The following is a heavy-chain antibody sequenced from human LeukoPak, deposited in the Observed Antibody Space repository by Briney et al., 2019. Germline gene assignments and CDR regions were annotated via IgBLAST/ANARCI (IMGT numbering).Heavy chain of an antibody. V-gene: IGHV4-61*09. D-gene: IGHD6-19*01. CDR1: GGSISSGTYY. Sequence: KSSETLSLTCTVSGGSISSGTYYWSWIRQPAGKGLEWIGHIYTSGNTNYNPSLKSRVTISVDTSKNQFSLKLISVTAADTAVYYCARTKGAVAAHNWFDPWGQGTLVTVSS. J-gene: IGHJ5*02. CDR2: IYTSGNT. CDR3: ARTKGAVAAHNWFDP.